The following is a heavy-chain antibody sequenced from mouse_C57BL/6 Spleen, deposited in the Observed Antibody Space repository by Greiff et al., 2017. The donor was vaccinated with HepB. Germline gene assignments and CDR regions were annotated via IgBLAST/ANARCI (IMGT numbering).Heavy chain of an antibody. J-gene: IGHJ1*03. D-gene: IGHD1-1*01. V-gene: IGHV5-16*01. CDR1: GFTFSDYY. CDR2: INYDGSST. CDR3: ARDYGSSPYWYFDV. Sequence: EVKLMESEGGLVQPGSSMKLSCTASGFTFSDYYMAWVRQVPEKGLEWVANINYDGSSTYYLDSLKSRFIISRDNAKNILYLQMSSLKSEDTATYYCARDYGSSPYWYFDVWGTGTTVTVSS.